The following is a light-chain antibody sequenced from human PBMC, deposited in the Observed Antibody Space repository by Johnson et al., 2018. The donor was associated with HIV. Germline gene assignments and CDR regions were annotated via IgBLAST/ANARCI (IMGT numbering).Light chain of an antibody. V-gene: IGLV1-51*01. CDR1: NSNIGHNY. CDR2: DNN. Sequence: QSVLTQPPSVSAAPGQKVTISCSGSNSNIGHNYVSWYQQLPGTAPKLLIYDNNKRPSGIPDRFSGSKSGTSATLGITGLQTGDEADYYCGTWDSSLSAGYVFGTGTKVPVL. J-gene: IGLJ1*01. CDR3: GTWDSSLSAGYV.